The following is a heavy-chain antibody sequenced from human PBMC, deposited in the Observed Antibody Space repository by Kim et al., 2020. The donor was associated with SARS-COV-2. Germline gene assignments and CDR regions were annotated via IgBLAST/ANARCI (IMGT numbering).Heavy chain of an antibody. Sequence: ASVKVSCKASGYTFTSYGISWVRQAPGQGLEWMGWISAYNGNTNYAQKLQGRVTMTTDTSTSTAYMELRSLRSDDTAVYYCARGRITIFGVEYYYYGMDVWGQGTTVTV. J-gene: IGHJ6*02. D-gene: IGHD3-3*01. CDR2: ISAYNGNT. CDR1: GYTFTSYG. CDR3: ARGRITIFGVEYYYYGMDV. V-gene: IGHV1-18*04.